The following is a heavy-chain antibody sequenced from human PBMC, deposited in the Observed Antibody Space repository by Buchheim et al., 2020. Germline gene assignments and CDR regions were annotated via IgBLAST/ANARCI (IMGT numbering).Heavy chain of an antibody. Sequence: QVQLVESGGGVVQPGRSLRLSCAASGFTFSSYAMHWVRQAPGKGLEWVAVISYDGSNKYYADSVKGRFTISRDNSKNTLYLQMNSLRAEDTAVYYCAKASDVDTADYWGQGTL. CDR2: ISYDGSNK. J-gene: IGHJ4*02. CDR1: GFTFSSYA. V-gene: IGHV3-30*04. CDR3: AKASDVDTADY. D-gene: IGHD5-18*01.